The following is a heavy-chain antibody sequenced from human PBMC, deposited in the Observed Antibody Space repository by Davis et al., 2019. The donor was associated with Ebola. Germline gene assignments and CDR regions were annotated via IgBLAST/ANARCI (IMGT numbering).Heavy chain of an antibody. J-gene: IGHJ4*02. V-gene: IGHV3-48*02. CDR1: GFTFKTYA. CDR3: TRGRYGSGSYPFYFDY. D-gene: IGHD3-10*01. CDR2: ISSSSSTI. Sequence: GESLKISCAASGFTFKTYAMSWVRQAPGKGLEWFSYISSSSSTIYYADSVKDRFTISRDNAKNSLYLQMNSLRDEDTAVYYCTRGRYGSGSYPFYFDYWGQGTLVTVSS.